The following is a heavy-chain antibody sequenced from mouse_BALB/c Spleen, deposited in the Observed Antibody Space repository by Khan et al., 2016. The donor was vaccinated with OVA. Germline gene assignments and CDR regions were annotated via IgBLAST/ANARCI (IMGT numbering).Heavy chain of an antibody. J-gene: IGHJ2*01. CDR1: GFTFSSYG. CDR3: ARMARTIN. CDR2: INSNGGST. V-gene: IGHV5-6-3*01. Sequence: EVELVESVGGSVQPGGSLKLSCAASGFTFSSYGMSWVRQTPDKRLELVATINSNGGSTYYPDSVKGRFTISRDNAKNTLYLQMSSLKSEDTAMYYCARMARTINWGQGTTLTVSS.